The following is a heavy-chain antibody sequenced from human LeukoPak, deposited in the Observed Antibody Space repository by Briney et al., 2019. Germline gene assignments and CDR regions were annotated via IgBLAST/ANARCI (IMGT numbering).Heavy chain of an antibody. CDR2: LYVSGTT. CDR3: ARDPGTGYPIDY. Sequence: PGGSLRLSXAASGFSVSSNYMSWVRQAPGKGLEWISALYVSGTTYYADSVKGRFTISRDNSKNTLYLQMNSLGAEDTAIYYCARDPGTGYPIDYWGLGTLVTVSS. CDR1: GFSVSSNY. V-gene: IGHV3-53*01. D-gene: IGHD3-9*01. J-gene: IGHJ4*02.